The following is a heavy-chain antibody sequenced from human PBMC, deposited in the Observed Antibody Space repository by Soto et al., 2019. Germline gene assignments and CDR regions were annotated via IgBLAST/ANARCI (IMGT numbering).Heavy chain of an antibody. J-gene: IGHJ4*02. CDR3: ARGQIGRSSTWYFN. CDR1: GYTFTTYY. D-gene: IGHD6-13*01. CDR2: IYPSGGNT. Sequence: ASVKVSCKASGYTFTTYYIHWVRQAPGQGLEWMGIIYPSGGNTNYAQKFQGRVTITRDTSASTAYMELSSLRSEDTAVYYCARGQIGRSSTWYFNWGQGTLVTVSS. V-gene: IGHV1-46*01.